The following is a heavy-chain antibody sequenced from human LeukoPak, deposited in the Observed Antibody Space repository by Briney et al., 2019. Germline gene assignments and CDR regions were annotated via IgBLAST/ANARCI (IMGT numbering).Heavy chain of an antibody. J-gene: IGHJ3*02. CDR1: GGSISSSRYY. Sequence: SETPSLTCTVSGGSISSSRYYWGWIRQPPGKGLEWIGSIHYSGSTYYNPSLKSRVTVSVDTSENQFSLKLSSVAAADTAVYFCVRTRLSDHIVPADERADDACDMWGQGTMVTVSS. CDR3: VRTRLSDHIVPADERADDACDM. D-gene: IGHD2-2*01. CDR2: IHYSGST. V-gene: IGHV4-39*07.